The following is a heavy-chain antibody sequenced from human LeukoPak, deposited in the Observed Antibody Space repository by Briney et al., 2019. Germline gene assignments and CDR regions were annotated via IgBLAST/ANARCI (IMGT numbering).Heavy chain of an antibody. V-gene: IGHV1-3*01. CDR3: ARNRARPLSRPPEGWFDP. D-gene: IGHD1-14*01. CDR2: INAGNGNT. CDR1: GYTFTSYA. J-gene: IGHJ5*02. Sequence: ASVKVSCKASGYTFTSYAMHWVRQAPGQRLEWMGWINAGNGNTKHSQKFQGRVTITRDTSASTAYMELSSLRSEDTAVYYCARNRARPLSRPPEGWFDPWGQGTLVTVSS.